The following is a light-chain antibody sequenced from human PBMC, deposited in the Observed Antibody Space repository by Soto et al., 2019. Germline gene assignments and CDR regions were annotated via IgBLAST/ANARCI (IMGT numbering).Light chain of an antibody. CDR2: GAS. J-gene: IGKJ1*01. V-gene: IGKV3-15*01. CDR3: QQYNNWPRT. Sequence: EIVMTPSPATLSVSSGERATLSRRASQSVSSNLAWYQQKPGQAPRLLIYGASTRATGIPARFSGSGSGTEFTLAISSLQSEDFAVYYCQQYNNWPRTFGQGTKVDIK. CDR1: QSVSSN.